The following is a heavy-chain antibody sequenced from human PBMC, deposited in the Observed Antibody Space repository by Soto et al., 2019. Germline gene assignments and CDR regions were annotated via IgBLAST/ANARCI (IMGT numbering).Heavy chain of an antibody. V-gene: IGHV3-30*18. Sequence: QVQLVESGGGVVQPGRSLRLSCAASGFTFSSYGMHWVRQAPGKWLEWVAVISYDGSNKYYADSVKGRFTISRDNSKNTLYLQMNSLRAEDTAVYYCAKDRRSSWYYFDYWGQGTLVTVSS. CDR1: GFTFSSYG. D-gene: IGHD6-13*01. CDR2: ISYDGSNK. J-gene: IGHJ4*02. CDR3: AKDRRSSWYYFDY.